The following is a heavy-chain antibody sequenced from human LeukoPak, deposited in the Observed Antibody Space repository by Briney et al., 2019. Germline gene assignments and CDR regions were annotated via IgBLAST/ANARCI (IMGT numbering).Heavy chain of an antibody. J-gene: IGHJ5*02. CDR2: ISSSSSTI. Sequence: GGSLRLSCAASGFTFSSYSMNWVRQAPGKGLEWASYISSSSSTIYYADSVKGRFTISRDNAKNSLYLQMNSLRDEDTAVYYCARDLGYCSSTSCHNWFDPWGQGTLVTVSS. CDR1: GFTFSSYS. V-gene: IGHV3-48*02. CDR3: ARDLGYCSSTSCHNWFDP. D-gene: IGHD2-2*01.